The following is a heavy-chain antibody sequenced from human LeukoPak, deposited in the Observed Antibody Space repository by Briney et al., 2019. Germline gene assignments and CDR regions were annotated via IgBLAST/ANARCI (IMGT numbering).Heavy chain of an antibody. Sequence: SETLSLTCTVSGASISDSNYYWGWIRQPPGKGLECIGNIYPSGATYYNPSLKSRVTISIDTSKSQFSLRLTSVTAADTAVYHCARQIRIGDYYGSGSYYKAAGYYCFDPWGQGTLVTVSP. D-gene: IGHD3-10*01. V-gene: IGHV4-39*01. CDR2: IYPSGAT. CDR1: GASISDSNYY. CDR3: ARQIRIGDYYGSGSYYKAAGYYCFDP. J-gene: IGHJ5*02.